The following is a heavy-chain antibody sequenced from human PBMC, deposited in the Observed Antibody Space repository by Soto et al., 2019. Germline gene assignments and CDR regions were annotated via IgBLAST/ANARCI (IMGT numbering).Heavy chain of an antibody. CDR3: ASSPHKDSRPDY. J-gene: IGHJ4*02. CDR2: IKYDGSEK. Sequence: GSLRLSCAASGFTFSSYWMSWVRQAPGRGLEWMANIKYDGSEKYYVDSVKGRLTISRDNAKNSLYLQMNSLRAEDTAVYYCASSPHKDSRPDYWGQGTLVTVSA. CDR1: GFTFSSYW. D-gene: IGHD3-22*01. V-gene: IGHV3-7*03.